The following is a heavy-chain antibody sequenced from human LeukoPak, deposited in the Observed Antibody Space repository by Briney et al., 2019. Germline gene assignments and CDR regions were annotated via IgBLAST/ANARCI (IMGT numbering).Heavy chain of an antibody. CDR3: ARISHYYDSSGYQFDY. D-gene: IGHD3-22*01. CDR2: IYSGGST. J-gene: IGHJ4*02. V-gene: IGHV3-53*01. Sequence: PGGSLRLSCAASGFTVSSNYMSWVRQAPGKGLEWVSVIYSGGSTYYADSVKGRFTISRDNSKNTLYLQMNSLRAEDTAVYYCARISHYYDSSGYQFDYWGQATLVTVSS. CDR1: GFTVSSNY.